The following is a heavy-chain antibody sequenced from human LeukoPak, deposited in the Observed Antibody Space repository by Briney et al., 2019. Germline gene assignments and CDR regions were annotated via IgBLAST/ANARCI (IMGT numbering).Heavy chain of an antibody. D-gene: IGHD3-22*01. V-gene: IGHV4-39*07. CDR2: IHYSGST. Sequence: SETLSLTCTVSGGSISSSSYYWGWIRQPPGKGLEWIGSIHYSGSTYYSPSLKSRVTISVDTSKNQFSLKLSSVTAADTAVYYCARVGSTYYYVGWFDPWGQGTLVTVSS. CDR3: ARVGSTYYYVGWFDP. J-gene: IGHJ5*02. CDR1: GGSISSSSYY.